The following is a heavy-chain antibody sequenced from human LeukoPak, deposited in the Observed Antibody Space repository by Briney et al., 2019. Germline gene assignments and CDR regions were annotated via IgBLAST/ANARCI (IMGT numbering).Heavy chain of an antibody. V-gene: IGHV3-21*04. CDR1: GFTFSSYS. CDR3: TTVSGDLSMVRGATGSEDAFDI. Sequence: GGSLRLSCAASGFTFSSYSMNWVRQAPGKGLEWVSSISSSSSYIYYADSVKGRFTISRDNAKNSLYLQMNSLRAEDTAVYYCTTVSGDLSMVRGATGSEDAFDIWGQGTMVTVSS. CDR2: ISSSSSYI. J-gene: IGHJ3*02. D-gene: IGHD3-10*01.